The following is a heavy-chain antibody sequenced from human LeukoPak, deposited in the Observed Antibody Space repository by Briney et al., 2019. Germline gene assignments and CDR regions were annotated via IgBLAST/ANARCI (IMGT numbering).Heavy chain of an antibody. CDR3: ARGLGYCSSTSCYPYLDY. J-gene: IGHJ4*02. CDR1: GGSVSSGSYY. Sequence: SETLSLTCTVSGGSVSSGSYYWSWIRQPPGKGLEWIGYIYYSGSTNYNPSLKSRVTISVDTSKNQFSLKLSSVTAADTAVYYCARGLGYCSSTSCYPYLDYWGQGTLVTVSS. CDR2: IYYSGST. D-gene: IGHD2-2*01. V-gene: IGHV4-61*01.